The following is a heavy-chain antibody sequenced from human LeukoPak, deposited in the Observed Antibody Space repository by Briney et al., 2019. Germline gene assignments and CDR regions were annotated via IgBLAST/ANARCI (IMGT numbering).Heavy chain of an antibody. CDR3: ARVVVKARNYYYYYMDV. D-gene: IGHD2-21*01. J-gene: IGHJ6*03. Sequence: GASVKVSCKASGYTFTGYYMHWVRQAPGQGLEWMGWINPNSGGTNYAQKFQGRVTMTRDTSISTAYMELSRLRSDDTAVYYCARVVVKARNYYYYYMDVWGKGTTVTVSS. V-gene: IGHV1-2*02. CDR1: GYTFTGYY. CDR2: INPNSGGT.